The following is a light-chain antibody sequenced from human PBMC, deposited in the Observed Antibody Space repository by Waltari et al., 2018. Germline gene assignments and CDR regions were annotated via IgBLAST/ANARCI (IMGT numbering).Light chain of an antibody. V-gene: IGLV3-27*01. CDR3: YSAADNNVV. Sequence: SYELTQPSSVSVSPGQTARITCSGDVLAKKYARWFQQKPGQAPVLVIYKDSERPSGIPERFSGSSSGTTVTLTISGGQVEDEADYYCYSAADNNVVFGGGTKLTVL. J-gene: IGLJ2*01. CDR1: VLAKKY. CDR2: KDS.